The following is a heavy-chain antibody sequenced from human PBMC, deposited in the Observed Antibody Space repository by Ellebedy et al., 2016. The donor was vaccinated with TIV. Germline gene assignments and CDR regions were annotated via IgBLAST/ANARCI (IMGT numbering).Heavy chain of an antibody. CDR2: IYSGGKT. J-gene: IGHJ4*02. CDR3: ARDGYSGYDHYFDY. D-gene: IGHD5-12*01. Sequence: GESLKISCAASGLSVSTYYMSWVRQAPGKGLEWVSVIYSGGKTYYADSVKSRFTISRDNSKNTLYLQMISLRAEDTAVYYCARDGYSGYDHYFDYWGQGTLVTVSS. CDR1: GLSVSTYY. V-gene: IGHV3-53*01.